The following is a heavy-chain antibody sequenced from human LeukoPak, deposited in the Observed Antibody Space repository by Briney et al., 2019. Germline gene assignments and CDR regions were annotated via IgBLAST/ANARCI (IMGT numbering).Heavy chain of an antibody. CDR3: ARAIVY. V-gene: IGHV3-7*01. Sequence: GGSLRLSCAVSGFTFSKYWMNWVRQAPGKGLEWVANIKPDGSEKYYVDSVKGRFTISRDNAKNSLYLQMNSLRAEDTAVYYCARAIVYWGQGTLVTVSS. D-gene: IGHD2-15*01. CDR1: GFTFSKYW. J-gene: IGHJ4*02. CDR2: IKPDGSEK.